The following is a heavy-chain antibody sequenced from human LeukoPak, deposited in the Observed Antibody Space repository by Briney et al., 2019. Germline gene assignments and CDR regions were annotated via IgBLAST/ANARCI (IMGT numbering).Heavy chain of an antibody. CDR1: GFTFRGYG. CDR3: ARDGHNYGTDR. D-gene: IGHD5-18*01. V-gene: IGHV3-74*03. Sequence: GGSLRLSCAVSGFTFRGYGMHWVRQIPGKELVWVSHINTDGSRTLYADSVKGRFTISRDNAMNTVDLQMNSLRAEDTALYYCARDGHNYGTDRWGQGTLVTVSS. J-gene: IGHJ5*02. CDR2: INTDGSRT.